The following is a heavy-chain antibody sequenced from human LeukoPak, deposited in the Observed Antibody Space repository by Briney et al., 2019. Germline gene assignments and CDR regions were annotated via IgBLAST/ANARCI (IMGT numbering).Heavy chain of an antibody. D-gene: IGHD3-3*01. J-gene: IGHJ4*02. CDR3: AKGPRTIFGVVIILGPDY. CDR1: GFTFSSYA. V-gene: IGHV3-23*01. CDR2: ISGSGGST. Sequence: GGSLRLSRAASGFTFSSYAMSWVRQAPGKGLEWVSAISGSGGSTYYADSVKGRFTISRDNSKNTLYLQMNSLRAEDTAVYYCAKGPRTIFGVVIILGPDYWGQGTLVTVSS.